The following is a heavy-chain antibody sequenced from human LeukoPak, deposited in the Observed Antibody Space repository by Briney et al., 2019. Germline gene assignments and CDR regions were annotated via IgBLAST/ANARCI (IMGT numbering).Heavy chain of an antibody. V-gene: IGHV4-34*01. CDR2: INHSGST. CDR3: ARLRGYSYGYHPGGFDY. Sequence: GSLRLSCAASGFTFDKAWMTWVRQPPGKGLEWIGEINHSGSTNYNPSLKSRVTISVDTSKNQFSLKLSSVTAADTAVYYCARLRGYSYGYHPGGFDYWGQGTLVTVSS. D-gene: IGHD5-18*01. CDR1: GFTFDKAW. J-gene: IGHJ4*02.